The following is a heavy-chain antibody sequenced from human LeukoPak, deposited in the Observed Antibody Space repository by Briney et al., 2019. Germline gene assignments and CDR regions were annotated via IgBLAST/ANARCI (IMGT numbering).Heavy chain of an antibody. CDR1: GFTFSSYW. CDR3: ARSPVVVPAAVDH. V-gene: IGHV3-74*01. J-gene: IGHJ4*02. D-gene: IGHD2-2*01. Sequence: GGSLRLSCAASGFTFSSYWMHWVRQAPGKGLVWFSRINSDGSSTSYADSVKGRFTISRDNAKNTLYLQMNSLRAEDTAVYYCARSPVVVPAAVDHWGQGTLVTVSS. CDR2: INSDGSST.